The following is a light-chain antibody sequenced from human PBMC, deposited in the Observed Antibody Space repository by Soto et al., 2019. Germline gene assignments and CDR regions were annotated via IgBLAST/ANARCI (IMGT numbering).Light chain of an antibody. CDR2: GAS. Sequence: EIVMTQSPATLSVSPGERATLSCRASQSISNTLAWFQQKPGQGPRLLIYGASTRATGIPARFSGSGSGTEFTLTISSLQSEDFALYYCQHYFNWPYTFGQGTKLEIK. J-gene: IGKJ2*01. CDR3: QHYFNWPYT. V-gene: IGKV3-15*01. CDR1: QSISNT.